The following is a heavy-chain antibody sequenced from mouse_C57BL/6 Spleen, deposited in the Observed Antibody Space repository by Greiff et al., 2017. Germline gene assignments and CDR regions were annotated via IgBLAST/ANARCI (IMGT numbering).Heavy chain of an antibody. CDR2: IYPGSGST. D-gene: IGHD1-2*01. CDR3: ARWGITSVLRPYFDY. J-gene: IGHJ2*01. Sequence: VQLQQPGAELVKPGASVKMSCKASGYTFTSYWITWVKQRPGPGLEWIGDIYPGSGSTNYNEKFKSKATLTVDTSSSTAYMQLSSLTSEDSAVYYCARWGITSVLRPYFDYWGQGTTLTVSS. CDR1: GYTFTSYW. V-gene: IGHV1-55*01.